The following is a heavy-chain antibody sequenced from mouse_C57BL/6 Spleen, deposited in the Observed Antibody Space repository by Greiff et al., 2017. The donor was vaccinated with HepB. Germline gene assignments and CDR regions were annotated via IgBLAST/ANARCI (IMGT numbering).Heavy chain of an antibody. J-gene: IGHJ2*01. CDR1: GYTFTGYW. V-gene: IGHV1-50*01. CDR3: ARLAYSNFYFDY. CDR2: IDPSDSYT. D-gene: IGHD2-5*01. Sequence: QVQLQQPGAELVKPGASVKLSCKASGYTFTGYWMQWVKQRPGQGLEWIGEIDPSDSYTNYNQKFKGKATLTVDTSSSTAYMQLSSLTSEDSAVYYCARLAYSNFYFDYWGQGTTLTVSS.